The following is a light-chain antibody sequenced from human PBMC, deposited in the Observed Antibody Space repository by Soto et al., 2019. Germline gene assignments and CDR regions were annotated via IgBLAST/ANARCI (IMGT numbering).Light chain of an antibody. CDR2: GNS. V-gene: IGLV1-40*01. Sequence: QSVLTQPPSMSGAPGQRVTISCTGSSSNIGAGYDVHWYQQLPGTAPKLLIYGNSNRPSGVPDRFSGSKSGTSASLAITGLQAEDEADYYCQSYDSSLSGWVFGRGTKLSVL. CDR3: QSYDSSLSGWV. J-gene: IGLJ3*02. CDR1: SSNIGAGYD.